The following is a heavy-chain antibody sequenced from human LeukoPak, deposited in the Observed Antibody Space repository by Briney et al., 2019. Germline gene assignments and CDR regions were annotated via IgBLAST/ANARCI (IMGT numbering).Heavy chain of an antibody. J-gene: IGHJ4*02. CDR1: GFTFSSYG. D-gene: IGHD3-10*01. Sequence: GGSLRLSCAASGFTFSSYGMHWVRQAPGKGLEWVAVISYDGSNKYYADSVKGRFTISRDNSKSTLYLQMNSLRAEDTAVYYCAKTMVRGVIIYYFDYWGQGTLVTVPS. V-gene: IGHV3-30*18. CDR3: AKTMVRGVIIYYFDY. CDR2: ISYDGSNK.